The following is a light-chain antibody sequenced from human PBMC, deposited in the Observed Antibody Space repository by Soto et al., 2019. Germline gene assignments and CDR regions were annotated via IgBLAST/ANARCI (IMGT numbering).Light chain of an antibody. CDR3: QQYDTFSVT. CDR2: DAS. Sequence: DIQMTQSPSTRSPSFGNTVTSTCRTSQGMSGRLAWHQQKRGKAPRLLIYDASALKRGVPARFSGSGSGTEFTLTISSLQPDDFATYYCQQYDTFSVTFGQGTKVDIK. CDR1: QGMSGR. V-gene: IGKV1-5*01. J-gene: IGKJ1*01.